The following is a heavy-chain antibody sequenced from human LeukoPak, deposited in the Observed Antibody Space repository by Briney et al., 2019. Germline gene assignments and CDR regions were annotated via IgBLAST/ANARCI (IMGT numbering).Heavy chain of an antibody. D-gene: IGHD2-2*01. CDR2: IYYSGST. CDR3: ARNPRGYCSSTSCPRYWFDP. J-gene: IGHJ5*02. Sequence: SETLSLTCTVSGGSISSGGYYWSWIRQPPGKGLEWIGSIYYSGSTYYNPSLKSRVTISVDTSKNQFSLKLSSVTAADTAVYYCARNPRGYCSSTSCPRYWFDPWGQGTLVTVSS. CDR1: GGSISSGGYY. V-gene: IGHV4-39*01.